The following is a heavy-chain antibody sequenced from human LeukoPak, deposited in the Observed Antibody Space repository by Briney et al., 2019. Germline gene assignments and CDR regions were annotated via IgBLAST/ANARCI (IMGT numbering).Heavy chain of an antibody. J-gene: IGHJ5*02. D-gene: IGHD5-18*01. CDR3: ARGGYIYAFDP. V-gene: IGHV3-74*01. CDR2: INSDGSST. Sequence: GGSLRLSCAASGFTFSSYAMTWVRQAPGKGLVWVSRINSDGSSTSYADSVKGRFTISRDNAKNTLFLQLSSLRAEDTAVYYCARGGYIYAFDPWGQGTLVTVSS. CDR1: GFTFSSYA.